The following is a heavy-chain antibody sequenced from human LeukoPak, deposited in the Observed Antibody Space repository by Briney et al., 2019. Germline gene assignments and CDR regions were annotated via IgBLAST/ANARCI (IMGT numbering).Heavy chain of an antibody. CDR2: MSDSGVSS. D-gene: IGHD3-10*01. J-gene: IGHJ4*02. CDR3: ARYTAGSGGFDY. Sequence: GGSLRLSCAASGFTFSSFAMSWVRQAPGKGLEWVSGMSDSGVSSYYADSVKGRFTISRDSSKNTLYLQMNSLRAEDTAVYYCARYTAGSGGFDYWGQGTLVTVSS. CDR1: GFTFSSFA. V-gene: IGHV3-23*01.